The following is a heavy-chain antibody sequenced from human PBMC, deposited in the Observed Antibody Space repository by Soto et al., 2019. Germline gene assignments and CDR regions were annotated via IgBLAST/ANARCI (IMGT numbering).Heavy chain of an antibody. CDR2: ISYSGST. CDR3: ARDWDSSGLFDP. Sequence: QVQLQESGPGLVKPSETLSLTCSVSGASITTYYWSWIRQPPGKGLEWIGSISYSGSTKYNPSLESRGMISLDTSKNQFSLRLTSVTAADTAVYYCARDWDSSGLFDPWGQGALVTVSS. V-gene: IGHV4-59*01. CDR1: GASITTYY. J-gene: IGHJ5*02. D-gene: IGHD3-10*01.